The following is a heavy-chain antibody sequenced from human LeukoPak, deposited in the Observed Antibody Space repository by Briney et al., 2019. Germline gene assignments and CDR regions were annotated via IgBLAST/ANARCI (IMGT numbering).Heavy chain of an antibody. CDR2: IYPHDSDS. CDR1: GYSFTDYW. V-gene: IGHV5-51*01. CDR3: ARSPGSSGRFYANYYFDV. D-gene: IGHD2/OR15-2a*01. Sequence: KLGESLKISCKGSGYSFTDYWIGWVRQMPGKGLEWMGIIYPHDSDSKYSPSFQGQVTISVDKSVSTAYLQWSSLKASDTAMYYCARSPGSSGRFYANYYFDVWGKGTMVTVSS. J-gene: IGHJ6*03.